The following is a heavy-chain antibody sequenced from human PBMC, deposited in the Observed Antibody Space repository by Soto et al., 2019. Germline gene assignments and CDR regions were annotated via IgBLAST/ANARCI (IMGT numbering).Heavy chain of an antibody. CDR2: IIPIFGTA. D-gene: IGHD4-4*01. V-gene: IGHV1-69*01. Sequence: QVQLVQSGAEVKKPGSSVKLSCTASGGTFSSYAISWVRQAPGQGVEWMGGIIPIFGTANYAQKFQGRVTITADESTSTAYMELSSLRSEDTAVYYCARSSGYSNYEDYYYYGMDVWGQGTTVTVSS. CDR1: GGTFSSYA. J-gene: IGHJ6*02. CDR3: ARSSGYSNYEDYYYYGMDV.